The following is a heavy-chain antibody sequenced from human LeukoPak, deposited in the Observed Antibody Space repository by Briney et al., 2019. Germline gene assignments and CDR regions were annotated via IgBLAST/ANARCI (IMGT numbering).Heavy chain of an antibody. Sequence: GGSLRLSCAASGFTFSSYGMYWVRQAPGKGLEWVAYIRYDATNKFYVDSVKGRFTIFRDNSKNTLYLQMNSLRAEDTALYYCAKPLGGNYPQPFDYWGQGTLVTVSS. CDR1: GFTFSSYG. V-gene: IGHV3-30*02. CDR3: AKPLGGNYPQPFDY. D-gene: IGHD1-26*01. CDR2: IRYDATNK. J-gene: IGHJ4*02.